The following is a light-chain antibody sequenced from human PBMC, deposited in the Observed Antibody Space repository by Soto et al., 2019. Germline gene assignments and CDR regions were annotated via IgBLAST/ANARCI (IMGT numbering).Light chain of an antibody. CDR2: EVN. J-gene: IGLJ1*01. V-gene: IGLV2-14*01. CDR1: SSDVGGYTY. Sequence: QSALTQPASVSGSPRQSITISCTGASSDVGGYTYVSWYQQHPGKPHTPIIYEVNTPPPGVSHRFSRSKSGNTASLTISGLQAEDEADYYCSSYTSSSTLYVFGPGTNVTVL. CDR3: SSYTSSSTLYV.